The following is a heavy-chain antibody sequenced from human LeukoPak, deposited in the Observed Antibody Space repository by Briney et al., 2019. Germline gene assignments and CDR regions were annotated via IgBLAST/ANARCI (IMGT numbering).Heavy chain of an antibody. V-gene: IGHV4-38-2*02. CDR1: GYSISSGYY. D-gene: IGHD2-2*01. CDR3: ARDKKGYCSSTSCYEEAFDI. CDR2: IYHSGST. Sequence: SETLSLTCTVSGYSISSGYYWGWIRQPPGKGLEWIGSIYHSGSTYYNPSLKSRVTISVDTSKNQFSLKLSSVTAADTAVYYCARDKKGYCSSTSCYEEAFDIWGQGTMVTVSS. J-gene: IGHJ3*02.